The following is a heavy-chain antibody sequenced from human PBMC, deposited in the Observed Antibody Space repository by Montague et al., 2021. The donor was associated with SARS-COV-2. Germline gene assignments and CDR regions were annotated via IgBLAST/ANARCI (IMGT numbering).Heavy chain of an antibody. J-gene: IGHJ6*03. V-gene: IGHV3-48*03. Sequence: SLRLSCAASGFTFSSYEMNWVRQAPGKGLEWVSYITSSGSIIYYADSVKGRFTISRDNAKNSLYLQMNSLRAEDTAVYYCARVRAAAGTLILYYYYMDVWGKGITVTVSS. CDR1: GFTFSSYE. D-gene: IGHD6-13*01. CDR3: ARVRAAAGTLILYYYYMDV. CDR2: ITSSGSII.